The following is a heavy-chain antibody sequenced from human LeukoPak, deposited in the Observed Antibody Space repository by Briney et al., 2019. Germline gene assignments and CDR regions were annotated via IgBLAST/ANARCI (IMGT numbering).Heavy chain of an antibody. CDR2: IYYSGST. CDR1: GGSIGSGGCY. Sequence: SETLSLTCTVSGGSIGSGGCYWRWIRQHPGKGLEWIGYIYYSGSTYYNPSLKSRVTISVDTSKNQFSLKLSSVTAADTAVYYCARVRRGGGELIHWGQGTLVTVSS. CDR3: ARVRRGGGELIH. D-gene: IGHD3-16*01. V-gene: IGHV4-31*03. J-gene: IGHJ4*02.